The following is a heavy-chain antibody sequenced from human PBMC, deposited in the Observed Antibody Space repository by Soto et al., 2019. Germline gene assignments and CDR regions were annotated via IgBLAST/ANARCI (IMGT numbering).Heavy chain of an antibody. CDR3: ARQGSGYSSSYLFPIDY. V-gene: IGHV4-39*01. Sequence: QLQLQESGPGLVKPSETLSLTCTVSGGSISSSSYYWGWIRQPPGKGLEWIGSIYYSGSTYYNPSLKSRVTISVDTSKNQFSLKLSSVTAADTAVYYCARQGSGYSSSYLFPIDYWGQGTLVTVSS. CDR2: IYYSGST. CDR1: GGSISSSSYY. D-gene: IGHD6-13*01. J-gene: IGHJ4*02.